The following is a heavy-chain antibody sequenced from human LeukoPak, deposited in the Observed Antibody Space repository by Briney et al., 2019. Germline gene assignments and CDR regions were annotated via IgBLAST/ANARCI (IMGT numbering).Heavy chain of an antibody. V-gene: IGHV4-34*01. CDR2: INHSGST. Sequence: KPSETLSLTCAVYGGSFSGYYWSWIRQPPGKGLEWIGKINHSGSTNYSPSLKSRLTISVDTSKNQFSLKLSPVTAADTAVYYCASNGFWVPDAFDIWGQGTMVTVSS. CDR3: ASNGFWVPDAFDI. J-gene: IGHJ3*02. D-gene: IGHD3-3*01. CDR1: GGSFSGYY.